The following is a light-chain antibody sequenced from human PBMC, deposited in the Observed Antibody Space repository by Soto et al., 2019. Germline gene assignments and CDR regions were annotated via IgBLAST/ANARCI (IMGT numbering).Light chain of an antibody. Sequence: EIVWTQSPATLSLSPGERATLSCRASQSVTSNYLAWYQQKPGQAPRLLIYGASSRATAIPDRFSGSGSGTDFTLTISRLEPEDLAVYHCQQYGDSPQTFGQGTKVEIK. CDR1: QSVTSNY. CDR2: GAS. CDR3: QQYGDSPQT. J-gene: IGKJ1*01. V-gene: IGKV3-20*01.